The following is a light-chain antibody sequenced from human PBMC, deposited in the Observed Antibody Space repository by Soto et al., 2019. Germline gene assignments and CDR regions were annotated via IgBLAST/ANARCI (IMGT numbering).Light chain of an antibody. V-gene: IGKV1-39*01. J-gene: IGKJ3*01. CDR1: QNISNY. Sequence: IQMTQSPSSLSASVGDRVSITCRSSQNISNYLHWYQQRPGKAPKLLIYAASNLRSGVPSRFSGSGSGTDFTLTISSLQSEDFATYYCQQSYSIPRLTFGPGTKVDIK. CDR2: AAS. CDR3: QQSYSIPRLT.